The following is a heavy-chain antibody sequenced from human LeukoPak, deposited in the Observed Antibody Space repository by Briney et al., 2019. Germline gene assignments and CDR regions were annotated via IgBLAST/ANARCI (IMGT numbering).Heavy chain of an antibody. Sequence: ASVKVSCKASGYTFTSYYMHWVRQAPGQGLEWMGIINPSGGSTSYAQKFQGRVTMTRDTSTSTVYMELNSLRSEDTAVCYCARGRSIAARPGYFQHWGQGTLVTVSS. D-gene: IGHD6-6*01. CDR2: INPSGGST. CDR1: GYTFTSYY. J-gene: IGHJ1*01. V-gene: IGHV1-46*01. CDR3: ARGRSIAARPGYFQH.